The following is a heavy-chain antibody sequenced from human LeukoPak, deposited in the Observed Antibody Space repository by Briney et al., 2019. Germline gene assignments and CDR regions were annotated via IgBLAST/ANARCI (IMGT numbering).Heavy chain of an antibody. V-gene: IGHV4-4*02. CDR2: IYHSGST. CDR3: ARVEVGATSPFDY. CDR1: GGSISSSNW. D-gene: IGHD1-26*01. J-gene: IGHJ4*02. Sequence: KPSETLSLTCAVSGGSISSSNWWSWVRQPPGKGLEWIGEIYHSGSTNYNPSLKSRVTISVDKSKNQFSLKLSSVTAADTAVYYCARVEVGATSPFDYWGQGNQVTVSS.